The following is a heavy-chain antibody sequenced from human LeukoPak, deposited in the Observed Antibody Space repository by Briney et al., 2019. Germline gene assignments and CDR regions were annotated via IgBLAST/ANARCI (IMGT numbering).Heavy chain of an antibody. D-gene: IGHD3-9*01. CDR1: GYTFSSYG. CDR3: ARAPRFYYDIIYYFDY. V-gene: IGHV1-18*01. J-gene: IGHJ4*02. CDR2: ISAYNGNT. Sequence: GASVKVSCKASGYTFSSYGISWVRQAPGQGLEWMGWISAYNGNTNYAQKLQGRVTMTTDTSTSTAYMELRSLRSDDTAVYYCARAPRFYYDIIYYFDYWGQGTLVTVSS.